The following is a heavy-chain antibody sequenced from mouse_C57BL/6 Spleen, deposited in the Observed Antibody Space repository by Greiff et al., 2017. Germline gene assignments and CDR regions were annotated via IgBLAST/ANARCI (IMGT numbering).Heavy chain of an antibody. CDR1: GYTFTSYW. J-gene: IGHJ4*01. V-gene: IGHV1-53*01. Sequence: QVQLQQPGTELVKPGASVKLSCKASGYTFTSYWMHWVKQRPGQGLEWIGNINPSNGGTNYNEKINSKATLTVDKSSRTAYMLLSSLTSEDSAVYYCARGWLIQYAMDYWGQGTSVTVSS. CDR2: INPSNGGT. CDR3: ARGWLIQYAMDY. D-gene: IGHD2-3*01.